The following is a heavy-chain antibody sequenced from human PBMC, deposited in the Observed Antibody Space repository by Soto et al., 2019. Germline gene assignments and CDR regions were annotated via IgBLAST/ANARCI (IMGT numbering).Heavy chain of an antibody. J-gene: IGHJ5*02. V-gene: IGHV4-31*03. Sequence: PSETLSLTCTVSGGSISSGGYYWSWIRQHPGKGLEWIGYIYYSGSTYYNPSLKSRVTISVDTSKNQFSLKLSSVTAADTAVYYCAQYYYGSGSYGNWFDPWGQGTLVTVSS. CDR3: AQYYYGSGSYGNWFDP. D-gene: IGHD3-10*01. CDR2: IYYSGST. CDR1: GGSISSGGYY.